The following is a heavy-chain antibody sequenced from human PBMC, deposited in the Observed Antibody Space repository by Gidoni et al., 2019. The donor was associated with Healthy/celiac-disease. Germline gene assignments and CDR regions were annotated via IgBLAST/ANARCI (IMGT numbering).Heavy chain of an antibody. CDR3: AKDGNGGPIDL. J-gene: IGHJ2*01. V-gene: IGHV3-9*01. CDR2: ISWNSGSI. CDR1: GFTFDDYA. Sequence: EVQLVESGGGLVQPGRSLRLSCAASGFTFDDYAMHWVRQAPGKGLEWVSGISWNSGSIGYADSVKGRFTISRDNAKNSLYLQMNSLRAEDTALYYCAKDGNGGPIDLWGRGTLVTVSS. D-gene: IGHD2-8*01.